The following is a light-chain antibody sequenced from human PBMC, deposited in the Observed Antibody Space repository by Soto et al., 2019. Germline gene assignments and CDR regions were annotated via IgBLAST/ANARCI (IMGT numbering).Light chain of an antibody. CDR2: DAS. J-gene: IGKJ4*01. CDR3: QQRYSWPLT. Sequence: EIVLTQSPATLSLSPGERATLFCRASQSVSSSLAWYQQKPGQAPRLLIFDASNRATGIPARFSGSGSGTDFTLTISRLEPEDFAVYYCQQRYSWPLTFGGGTRVEIK. V-gene: IGKV3-11*01. CDR1: QSVSSS.